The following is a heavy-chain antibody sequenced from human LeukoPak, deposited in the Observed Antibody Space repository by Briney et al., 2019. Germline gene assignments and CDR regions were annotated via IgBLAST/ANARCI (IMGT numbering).Heavy chain of an antibody. CDR3: ASTFNDFWSGYYIDGYYYYMDV. D-gene: IGHD3-3*01. Sequence: SETLSLTCAVYGGSFSGYYWSWIRQPPGKGLEWIGEINHSGSTNYNPSLKSRVTISVDTSKNQFSLKLSSVTAADAAVYYCASTFNDFWSGYYIDGYYYYMDVWGKGTTVTVSS. J-gene: IGHJ6*03. CDR1: GGSFSGYY. CDR2: INHSGST. V-gene: IGHV4-34*01.